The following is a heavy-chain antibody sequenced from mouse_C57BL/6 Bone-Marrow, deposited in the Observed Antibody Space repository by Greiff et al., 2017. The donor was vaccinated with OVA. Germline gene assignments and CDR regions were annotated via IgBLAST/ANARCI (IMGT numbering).Heavy chain of an antibody. V-gene: IGHV5-6*01. D-gene: IGHD1-1*01. CDR3: ARLPGYCDY. J-gene: IGHJ2*01. Sequence: EVMLVESGGDLVKPGGSLKLSCAASGFTFSSYGMSWVRQTPDKRLEWVATISSGGSYTYYPDSVKGRFTISRDNAKNTLYLQMSSLKSEDTAMYYCARLPGYCDYWGQGTTLTVSS. CDR2: ISSGGSYT. CDR1: GFTFSSYG.